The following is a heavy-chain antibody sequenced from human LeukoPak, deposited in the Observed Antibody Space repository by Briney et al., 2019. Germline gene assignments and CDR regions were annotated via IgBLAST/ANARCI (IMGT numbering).Heavy chain of an antibody. D-gene: IGHD2-2*01. V-gene: IGHV1-2*02. CDR3: ARGPPAFYYYYYYMDV. Sequence: ASVKVSCKASGYTFTDYYMHWVRQAPGQGLEWMGWINPNSGGTNYAQKFQGRVTMTRDTSISTAYMELSRLRSDDTAVYYCARGPPAFYYYYYYMDVWGKGTTVTVSS. J-gene: IGHJ6*03. CDR1: GYTFTDYY. CDR2: INPNSGGT.